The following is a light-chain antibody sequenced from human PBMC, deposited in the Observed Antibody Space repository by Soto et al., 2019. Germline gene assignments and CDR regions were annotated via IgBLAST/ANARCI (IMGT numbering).Light chain of an antibody. Sequence: EIVLTQSPVTLSLFPGERATLSCRASQRITNNFLAWFQQKPGLAPRLLIYGASTRASGVPDRFSGGGSGTDFVLTISRLEPEDFAVYYCQQYGRSPFTFGQGTKLQIK. CDR3: QQYGRSPFT. CDR1: QRITNNF. CDR2: GAS. J-gene: IGKJ2*01. V-gene: IGKV3-20*01.